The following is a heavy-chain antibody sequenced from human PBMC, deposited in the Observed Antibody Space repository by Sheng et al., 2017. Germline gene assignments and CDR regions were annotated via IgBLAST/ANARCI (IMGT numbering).Heavy chain of an antibody. CDR3: ARGRRGSGYDFGKHYYYYMDV. CDR1: GYTFTGYY. V-gene: IGHV1-2*02. CDR2: INPNSGGT. J-gene: IGHJ6*03. D-gene: IGHD5-12*01. Sequence: QVQLVQSGAEVKKPGASVKVSCKASGYTFTGYYMHWVRQAPGQGLEWMGWINPNSGGTNYAQKFQGRVTMTRDTSISTAYMELSRLRSDDTAVYYCARGRRGSGYDFGKHYYYYMDVWGQGTTVTVSS.